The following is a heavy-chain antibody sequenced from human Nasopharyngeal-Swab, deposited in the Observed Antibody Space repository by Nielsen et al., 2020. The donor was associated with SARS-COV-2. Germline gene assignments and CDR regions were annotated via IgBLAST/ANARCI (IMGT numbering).Heavy chain of an antibody. CDR2: INHSGST. V-gene: IGHV4-34*01. J-gene: IGHJ5*02. CDR3: AREYCSGGSCYSPVGRKRNWFDP. Sequence: SETLSLTCALYGGSFSGYYWSWIRQPPGKGREWIGEINHSGSTNYNPSLKSRVTISVDTSKNQFSLKLTSVTAADTAVYYCAREYCSGGSCYSPVGRKRNWFDPWGQGTLVTVSS. D-gene: IGHD2-15*01. CDR1: GGSFSGYY.